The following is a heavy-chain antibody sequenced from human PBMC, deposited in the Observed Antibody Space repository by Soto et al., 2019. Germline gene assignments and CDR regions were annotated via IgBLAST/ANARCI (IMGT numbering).Heavy chain of an antibody. D-gene: IGHD3-3*01. Sequence: EVQLLESGGGLVQPGGSLRLSCAASGFTFSSYAMSWVRQAPGKGLEWVSAISGSGGITYYADSVKGRFTISRDNSKNTLYLQMNSLRAEDTAVYYCAKDRDWGGKSGYYDYFDYWGQGTLVTVSS. CDR3: AKDRDWGGKSGYYDYFDY. CDR2: ISGSGGIT. J-gene: IGHJ4*02. CDR1: GFTFSSYA. V-gene: IGHV3-23*01.